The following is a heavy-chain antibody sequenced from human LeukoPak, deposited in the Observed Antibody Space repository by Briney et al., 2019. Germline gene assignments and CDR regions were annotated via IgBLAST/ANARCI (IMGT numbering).Heavy chain of an antibody. CDR1: GGSISSSSYY. CDR2: IYYSGST. J-gene: IGHJ4*02. CDR3: ARHPLGITFGGVIVSNYFDY. D-gene: IGHD3-16*02. V-gene: IGHV4-39*01. Sequence: SETLSLTCTASGGSISSSSYYWGWIRQPPGKGLEWIGSIYYSGSTYYNPSLESRVTISVDTSKNQFSLKLSSVTAADTAVYYCARHPLGITFGGVIVSNYFDYWGQGTLVTVSS.